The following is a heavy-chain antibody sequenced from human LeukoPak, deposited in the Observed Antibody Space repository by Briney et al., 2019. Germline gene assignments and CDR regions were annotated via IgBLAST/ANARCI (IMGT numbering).Heavy chain of an antibody. V-gene: IGHV4-39*07. CDR3: ARYYFMAAPHDAFDI. CDR2: IYYSGST. J-gene: IGHJ3*02. CDR1: GGSISSSSYY. D-gene: IGHD3-10*01. Sequence: PSETLSLTCTVSGGSISSSSYYWGWIRQPPGKGLEWIGSIYYSGSTYYNPSLKSRVTISVDTSKNQFSLKLSSVTAADTAVYYCARYYFMAAPHDAFDIWGQGTMVTVSS.